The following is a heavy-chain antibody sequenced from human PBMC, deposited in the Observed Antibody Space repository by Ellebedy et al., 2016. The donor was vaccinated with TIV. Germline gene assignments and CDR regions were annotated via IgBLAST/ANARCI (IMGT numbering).Heavy chain of an antibody. CDR1: GFTFSSYG. V-gene: IGHV3-30*18. D-gene: IGHD3-3*01. CDR2: ISYDENNK. Sequence: PGGSLRLSCAASGFTFSSYGMHWVRQAPGKGLEWVAIISYDENNKYYADSVKGRFTISRDSSKNTMYLQMNSLRAEDTAVYYCAKDGVGSRLGYFDYWGQGTLVTVSS. CDR3: AKDGVGSRLGYFDY. J-gene: IGHJ4*02.